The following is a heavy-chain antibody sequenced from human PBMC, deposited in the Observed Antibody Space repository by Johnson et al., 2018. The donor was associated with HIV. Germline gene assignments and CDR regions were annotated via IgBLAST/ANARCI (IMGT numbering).Heavy chain of an antibody. V-gene: IGHV3-30-3*01. J-gene: IGHJ3*02. D-gene: IGHD4-17*01. CDR2: ISDDGSNN. Sequence: LRLVESGGGVVQPGRSLRLPCAPSGFTFGSYAMHWVRQAPGKGLEWVAVISDDGSNNYHADSVKGRFTISRDNSKNTLYLQMNSLKAEDTDVYYCARAMTTDAVDIWGQGTMVTVSS. CDR3: ARAMTTDAVDI. CDR1: GFTFGSYA.